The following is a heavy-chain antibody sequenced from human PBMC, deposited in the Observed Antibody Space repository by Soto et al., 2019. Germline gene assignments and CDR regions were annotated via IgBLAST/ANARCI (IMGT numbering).Heavy chain of an antibody. V-gene: IGHV1-69*06. D-gene: IGHD1-26*01. Sequence: QVQLVQSGAEVKKPGSSVKVSCKASGGTFSSYAISWVRQAPGQGLEWMGGIIPIFGTANYAQKFQGRVTITADKSTSTAYMELSSLRSEDTAVYYCARAPPYSGGWDPQNAFDIWGQGTMVTVSS. CDR2: IIPIFGTA. J-gene: IGHJ3*02. CDR3: ARAPPYSGGWDPQNAFDI. CDR1: GGTFSSYA.